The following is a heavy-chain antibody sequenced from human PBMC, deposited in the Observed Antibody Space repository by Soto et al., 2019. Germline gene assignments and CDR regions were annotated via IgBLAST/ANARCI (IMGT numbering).Heavy chain of an antibody. CDR2: IWYDGSNK. V-gene: IGHV3-33*01. Sequence: PGGSLRLSCAASGLTFSSYGMHWVRQAPGKGLEWVAVIWYDGSNKYYADSVKGRFTISRDNSKNTLYLQMNSLRAEDTAVYYCARDAFVVVVAATGGGNWFDPWGQGTLVTVSS. CDR3: ARDAFVVVVAATGGGNWFDP. D-gene: IGHD2-15*01. J-gene: IGHJ5*02. CDR1: GLTFSSYG.